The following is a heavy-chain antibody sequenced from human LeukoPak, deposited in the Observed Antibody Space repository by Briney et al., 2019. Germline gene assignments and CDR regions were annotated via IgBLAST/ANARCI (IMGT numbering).Heavy chain of an antibody. CDR2: INQDGSKT. CDR1: RFTFSNYW. V-gene: IGHV3-7*01. CDR3: AKWGPYCVGDYCPALDS. D-gene: IGHD2-21*02. Sequence: GGSLRLSCVASRFTFSNYWMSWVRQAPGKGLEWVANINQDGSKTRYADSMKGRFTISRDNAKESLFLQLSSLRAEDTAVYYCAKWGPYCVGDYCPALDSWGPGTLVTVSS. J-gene: IGHJ4*02.